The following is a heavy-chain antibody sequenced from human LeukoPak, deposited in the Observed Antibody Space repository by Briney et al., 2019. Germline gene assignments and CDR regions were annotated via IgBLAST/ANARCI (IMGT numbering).Heavy chain of an antibody. CDR3: ARRFAPSRNDAFDI. V-gene: IGHV4-59*04. CDR1: GGSISSYY. D-gene: IGHD3-10*01. Sequence: SETLSLTCTVSGGSISSYYWSWIRQPPGKGLELIGTIYYSGSTYYNPSLKSRVTISVDTSKNQFSLKLSSVTASDTAVYYCARRFAPSRNDAFDIWGQGTMVTVSS. CDR2: IYYSGST. J-gene: IGHJ3*02.